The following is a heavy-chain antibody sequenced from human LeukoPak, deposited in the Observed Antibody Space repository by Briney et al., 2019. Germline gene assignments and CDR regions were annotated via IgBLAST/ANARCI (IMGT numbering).Heavy chain of an antibody. D-gene: IGHD3-16*02. CDR3: ASAARQEYVWGRYRPTPPYCLDY. CDR1: GRSISSGGYY. V-gene: IGHV4-31*03. CDR2: IYYSGST. J-gene: IGHJ4*02. Sequence: SQTLSLACTVSGRSISSGGYYWSWIRQHPGKGLEWIGYIYYSGSTYYNPSLKSRVSISVDSYKSQFSLKQSSVTAADTAVYYWASAARQEYVWGRYRPTPPYCLDYWGQGTLVTVSS.